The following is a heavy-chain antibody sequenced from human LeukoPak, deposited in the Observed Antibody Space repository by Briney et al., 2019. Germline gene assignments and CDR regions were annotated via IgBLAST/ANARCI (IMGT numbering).Heavy chain of an antibody. D-gene: IGHD2-2*01. J-gene: IGHJ4*02. CDR2: ISSSSTYM. CDR3: ARDKGGVPAAMRGGDY. Sequence: GGSLRLSCAASGFTFSSYSMNWVRQAPGKGLGWVSSISSSSTYMYYADSVKGRFTISRDNARNSLFLQMNSLRAEDTAVYYCARDKGGVPAAMRGGDYWGQGTLVTVSS. CDR1: GFTFSSYS. V-gene: IGHV3-21*01.